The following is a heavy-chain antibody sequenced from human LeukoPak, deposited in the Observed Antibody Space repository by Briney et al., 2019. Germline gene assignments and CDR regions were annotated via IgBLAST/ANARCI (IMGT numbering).Heavy chain of an antibody. CDR3: ARATGYYGSGSSDLDY. V-gene: IGHV3-23*01. CDR1: GFTFSSYA. D-gene: IGHD3-10*01. Sequence: GGSLRPSCAASGFTFSSYAMSWVRQAPGKGLEWVSAISGSGGSTYYADSVKGRFTISRDNSKNTLYLQMNSLRAEDTAVYYCARATGYYGSGSSDLDYWGQGTLVTVSS. CDR2: ISGSGGST. J-gene: IGHJ4*02.